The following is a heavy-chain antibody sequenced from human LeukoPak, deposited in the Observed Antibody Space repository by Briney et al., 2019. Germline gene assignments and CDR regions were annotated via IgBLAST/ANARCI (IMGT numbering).Heavy chain of an antibody. V-gene: IGHV1-2*02. CDR1: GYTFTGYY. D-gene: IGHD6-13*01. Sequence: ASVKVSCKASGYTFTGYYMHWVRQAPGQGLEWMGWINPNSGGTNYAQKLQGRVTMTTDTSTSTAYMELRSLRSDDTAVYYCARDLKAAAGTGYYYYYYMDVWGKGTTVTISS. CDR3: ARDLKAAAGTGYYYYYYMDV. CDR2: INPNSGGT. J-gene: IGHJ6*03.